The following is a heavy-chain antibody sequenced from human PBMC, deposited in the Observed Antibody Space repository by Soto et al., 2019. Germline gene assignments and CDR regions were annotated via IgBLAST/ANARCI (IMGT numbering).Heavy chain of an antibody. Sequence: GASVKVSCKVSGYTLTELSMHWVRQAPGKELEWMGGFDPEDGETIYAQKFQGRVTMTEDTSTDTAYMELSSLRSEDTAVYYCATDMDDFWSGYYTWAFDIWGQGTMVTVSS. CDR1: GYTLTELS. CDR2: FDPEDGET. J-gene: IGHJ3*02. D-gene: IGHD3-3*01. CDR3: ATDMDDFWSGYYTWAFDI. V-gene: IGHV1-24*01.